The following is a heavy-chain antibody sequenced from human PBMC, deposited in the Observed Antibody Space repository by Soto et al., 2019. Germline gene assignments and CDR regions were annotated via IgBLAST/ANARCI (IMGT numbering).Heavy chain of an antibody. D-gene: IGHD5-12*01. CDR3: AKGNVDIVATSIDY. V-gene: IGHV3-30*18. CDR1: GFTFSSYG. CDR2: ISYDGSNK. Sequence: PGGSLRLSCAASGFTFSSYGMHWVRQAPGKGLEWVAVISYDGSNKYYADSVKGRFTISRDNSKNTLYLQMNGLRAEDTAVYYCAKGNVDIVATSIDYWGQGTLVTVSS. J-gene: IGHJ4*02.